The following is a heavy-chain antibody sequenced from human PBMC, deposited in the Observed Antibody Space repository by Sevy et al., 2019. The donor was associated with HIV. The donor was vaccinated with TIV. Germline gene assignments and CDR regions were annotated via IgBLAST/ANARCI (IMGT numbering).Heavy chain of an antibody. CDR2: ISYDGSNK. CDR1: GFTFSSYA. V-gene: IGHV3-30-3*01. CDR3: ARDDEPDYYYFDMDV. J-gene: IGHJ6*02. Sequence: GGSLRLSCAASGFTFSSYAMHWVRQAPGKGLEWVAVISYDGSNKHYADSVKGRFTISRDNSKNTLYLQMDGLRAEDTALYDCARDDEPDYYYFDMDVWGQGTTVTVSS.